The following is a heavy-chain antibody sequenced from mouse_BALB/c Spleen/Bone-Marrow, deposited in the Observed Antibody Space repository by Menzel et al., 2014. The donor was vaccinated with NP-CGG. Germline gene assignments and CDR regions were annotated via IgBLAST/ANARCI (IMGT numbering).Heavy chain of an antibody. D-gene: IGHD2-4*01. CDR3: ARFPYDYGGGDY. Sequence: EVQLQESGAELVRPGASVKLSCTASGFNIKDTYMHWVKQRPEQGLEWIGRIDPANGNTKYDPKFQGKAIITADTSSNTAYLQLSSLTSEDTAVYYCARFPYDYGGGDYWGQGTTLTVSS. CDR2: IDPANGNT. J-gene: IGHJ2*01. CDR1: GFNIKDTY. V-gene: IGHV14-3*02.